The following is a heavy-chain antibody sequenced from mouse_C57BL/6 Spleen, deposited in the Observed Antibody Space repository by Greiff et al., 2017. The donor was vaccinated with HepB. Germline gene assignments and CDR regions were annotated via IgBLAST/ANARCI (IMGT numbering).Heavy chain of an antibody. CDR1: GYTFTSYW. J-gene: IGHJ3*01. Sequence: QVQLQQSGAELVKPGASVKLSCKASGYTFTSYWMHWVKQRPGRGLEWIGRIDPNSGGTKYNEKFKSKATLTVDKPSSTAYMQLSSLTSEDSAVYYCARQDSSGYATWFAYWGQGTLVTVSA. V-gene: IGHV1-72*01. CDR2: IDPNSGGT. D-gene: IGHD3-2*02. CDR3: ARQDSSGYATWFAY.